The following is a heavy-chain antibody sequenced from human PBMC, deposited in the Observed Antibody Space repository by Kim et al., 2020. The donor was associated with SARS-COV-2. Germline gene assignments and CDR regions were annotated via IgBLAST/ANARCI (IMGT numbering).Heavy chain of an antibody. Sequence: SETLSLTCAVYGGSFSGYYWSWIRQPPGKGLEWIGEINHSGGTNYNPSLKSRVTISVDTSKNQFSLKLSSVTAADTALYYFARAAPPRYCSGGSCPATPMDVWGQGTTVTVSS. CDR2: INHSGGT. D-gene: IGHD2-15*01. CDR1: GGSFSGYY. CDR3: ARAAPPRYCSGGSCPATPMDV. V-gene: IGHV4-34*01. J-gene: IGHJ6*02.